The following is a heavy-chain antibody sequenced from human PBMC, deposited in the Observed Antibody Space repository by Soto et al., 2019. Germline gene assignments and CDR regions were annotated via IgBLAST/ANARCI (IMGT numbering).Heavy chain of an antibody. D-gene: IGHD3-10*01. CDR1: GFTFSSSA. CDR2: ISGSGGST. J-gene: IGHJ4*02. CDR3: AKDRGEYTSSPCDS. V-gene: IGHV3-23*01. Sequence: EVQLLESGGGLVQPGGSLRLSCAASGFTFSSSAMSWVRQAPGKGLEWVSVISGSGGSTYYADSVKGRFTISRDNSKNTLYLHMNSLRAEDAAVYYCAKDRGEYTSSPCDSWGQGTLVTVSS.